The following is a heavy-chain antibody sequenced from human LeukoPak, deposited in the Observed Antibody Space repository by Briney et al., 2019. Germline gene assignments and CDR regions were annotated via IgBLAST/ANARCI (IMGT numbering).Heavy chain of an antibody. V-gene: IGHV4-59*11. Sequence: SETLSLTCTVSGGSISSHYWSWTRQPPGKGLEWIGYIYYSGSTNYNPSLKSRVTISVDTSKNQFSLKLSSVTAADTAVYYCARDGAEVDSYGLGSFDYWGQGTLVTVSS. CDR2: IYYSGST. CDR3: ARDGAEVDSYGLGSFDY. CDR1: GGSISSHY. D-gene: IGHD5-18*01. J-gene: IGHJ4*02.